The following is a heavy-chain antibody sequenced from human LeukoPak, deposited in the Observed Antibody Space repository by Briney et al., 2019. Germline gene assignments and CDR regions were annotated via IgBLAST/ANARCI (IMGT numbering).Heavy chain of an antibody. J-gene: IGHJ5*02. D-gene: IGHD2-2*01. CDR3: ARRLTQYDCFDP. CDR1: GDSFSSNSVT. V-gene: IGHV6-1*01. Sequence: SQTFSLTCAISGDSFSSNSVTWNWIRQSPSRGLEWLVRTYYRSTWYNDYAVSVRGRITVNPDTSKNQFSLHLNSVTPEDTAVYYCARRLTQYDCFDPWGQGILVTVSS. CDR2: TYYRSTWYN.